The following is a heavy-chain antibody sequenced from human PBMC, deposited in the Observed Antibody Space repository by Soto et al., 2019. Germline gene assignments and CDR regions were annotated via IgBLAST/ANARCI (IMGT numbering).Heavy chain of an antibody. Sequence: PGGSLRLSCAASGFTFTSYAMSWVRLTPGKGLEWVSAISGSGSNTFYADSVRGRFTISRDNSKNTVFLQMNNLRAEDTAVYFCARDRATSDYWGQGTRVTVSS. CDR2: ISGSGSNT. J-gene: IGHJ4*02. CDR3: ARDRATSDY. V-gene: IGHV3-23*01. CDR1: GFTFTSYA. D-gene: IGHD1-26*01.